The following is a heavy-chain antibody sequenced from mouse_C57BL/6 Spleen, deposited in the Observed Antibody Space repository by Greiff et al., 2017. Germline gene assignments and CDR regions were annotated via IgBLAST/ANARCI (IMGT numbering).Heavy chain of an antibody. CDR2: INPSTGGT. D-gene: IGHD1-1*01. Sequence: VQLQQSGPELVKPGASVKISCKASGYSFTGYYMNWVKQSPEKSLEWIGEINPSTGGTTYNQKFKAKATLTVDKSSSTAYMQLKSLTSEDSAVYYCARSLIYYYGSSLYWYFGVWGTGATVTVSS. V-gene: IGHV1-42*01. CDR3: ARSLIYYYGSSLYWYFGV. CDR1: GYSFTGYY. J-gene: IGHJ1*03.